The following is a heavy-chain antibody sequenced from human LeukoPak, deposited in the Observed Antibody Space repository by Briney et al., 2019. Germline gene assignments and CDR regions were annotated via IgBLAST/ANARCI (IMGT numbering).Heavy chain of an antibody. CDR2: INHSGST. D-gene: IGHD3-3*01. CDR3: ARGSLRFLEWLPPFDP. J-gene: IGHJ5*02. Sequence: PSETLSLTCAVYGGSFSGYYWSWIRQPPGKGLEWIGEINHSGSTNYNPSLKSRVTISVDTSKNQFSLKPSSVTAADTAVYYCARGSLRFLEWLPPFDPWGQGTLVTVSS. V-gene: IGHV4-34*01. CDR1: GGSFSGYY.